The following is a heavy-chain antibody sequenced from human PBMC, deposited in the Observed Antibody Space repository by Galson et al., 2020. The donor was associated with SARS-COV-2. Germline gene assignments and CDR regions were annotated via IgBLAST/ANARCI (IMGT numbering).Heavy chain of an antibody. CDR1: GYSFTSYW. J-gene: IGHJ6*03. CDR3: ARHPYYYYYMDV. CDR2: IDPSDSYT. Sequence: HGESLKISCKGSGYSFTSYWISWVRQMPGKGLEWMGRIDPSDSYTNYSPSFQGHVTISADKSISTAYLQWSSLKASDTAMYYCARHPYYYYYMDVWGKGTTVTVSS. V-gene: IGHV5-10-1*01.